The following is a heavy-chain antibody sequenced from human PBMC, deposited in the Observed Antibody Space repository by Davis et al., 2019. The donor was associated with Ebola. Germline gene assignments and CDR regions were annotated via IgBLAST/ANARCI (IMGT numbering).Heavy chain of an antibody. J-gene: IGHJ4*02. CDR2: IYYSGST. D-gene: IGHD5-12*01. CDR3: AREPRGYSGYDQGEFDY. Sequence: PSETLSLTCTVSGGSISSGDYYWSWIRQPPGKGLEWIGYIYYSGSTYYNPSLKSRVTISVDTSKNQFSLKLSSVTAADTAVYYCAREPRGYSGYDQGEFDYWGQGTLVTVSS. V-gene: IGHV4-30-4*08. CDR1: GGSISSGDYY.